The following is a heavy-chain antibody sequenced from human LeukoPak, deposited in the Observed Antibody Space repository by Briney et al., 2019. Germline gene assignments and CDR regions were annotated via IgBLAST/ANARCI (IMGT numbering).Heavy chain of an antibody. V-gene: IGHV4-59*08. J-gene: IGHJ5*02. D-gene: IGHD1-1*01. CDR2: FDYSGGT. CDR3: ARHGISYTWRFDP. Sequence: SETLSLTCTLSGGSISNYYWNWIRQPTGKGLEWIGSFDYSGGTNYNPSLKSRVTISADTSKNQFYLKMSSVGAADTAVYYCARHGISYTWRFDPWGQGTLVTVSS. CDR1: GGSISNYY.